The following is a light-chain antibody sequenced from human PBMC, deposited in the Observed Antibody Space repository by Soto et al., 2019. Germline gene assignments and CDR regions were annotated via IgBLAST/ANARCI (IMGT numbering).Light chain of an antibody. J-gene: IGKJ1*01. CDR2: GAS. CDR1: QSVRSSY. CDR3: QQYGDMRT. Sequence: EIVLTQSPGTLSLSPGERATLNCRASQSVRSSYLAWYQQQPGQAPRLLIHGASRRATGIPDRFSGSGSGTDFTLTINRLEPEDFAVYFCQQYGDMRTFGQGTKVEIK. V-gene: IGKV3-20*01.